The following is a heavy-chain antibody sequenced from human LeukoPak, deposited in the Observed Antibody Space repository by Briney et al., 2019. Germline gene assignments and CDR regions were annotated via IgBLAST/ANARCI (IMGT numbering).Heavy chain of an antibody. CDR3: AKDRCSNGVGCYYYYMDV. Sequence: GGSLRLSCAASGFSFSSYTMSWVRQAPGKGLEWVSGISDRGSTTYYADSVKGRFTISRDNSKNTLYLQMNSLRAEDTAVYYCAKDRCSNGVGCYYYYMDVWGKGTTVTISS. V-gene: IGHV3-23*01. J-gene: IGHJ6*03. CDR1: GFSFSSYT. D-gene: IGHD2-8*01. CDR2: ISDRGSTT.